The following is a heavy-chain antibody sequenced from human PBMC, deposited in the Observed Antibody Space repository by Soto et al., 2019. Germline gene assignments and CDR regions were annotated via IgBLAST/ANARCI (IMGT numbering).Heavy chain of an antibody. Sequence: GSLRLSCAASGFTVSSNYMSWVRQAPGKGLEWVSVIYSGGSTYYADSVKGRFTISRDNSKNTLYLQMNSLRAEDTAVYYCARDRLLWFGELSYYYYGMDVWGQGTTVTVSS. CDR1: GFTVSSNY. CDR3: ARDRLLWFGELSYYYYGMDV. CDR2: IYSGGST. D-gene: IGHD3-10*01. J-gene: IGHJ6*02. V-gene: IGHV3-53*01.